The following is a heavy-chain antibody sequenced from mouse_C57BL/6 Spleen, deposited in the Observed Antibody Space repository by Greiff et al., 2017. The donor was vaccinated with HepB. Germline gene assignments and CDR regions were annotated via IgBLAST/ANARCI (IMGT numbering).Heavy chain of an antibody. CDR1: GYTFTSYW. V-gene: IGHV1-52*01. Sequence: QVQLQQPGAELVRPGSSVKLSCKASGYTFTSYWMHWVKQRPIQGLEWIGNIDPSDSETHYNQKFKDKATLTVDKSSSTAYMQLSSLTSADSAVYYCARTIYYYGSSHWYFDVWGTGTTVTVSS. J-gene: IGHJ1*03. D-gene: IGHD1-1*01. CDR2: IDPSDSET. CDR3: ARTIYYYGSSHWYFDV.